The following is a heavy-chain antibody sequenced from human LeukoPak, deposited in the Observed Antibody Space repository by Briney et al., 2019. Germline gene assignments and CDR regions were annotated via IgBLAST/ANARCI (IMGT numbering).Heavy chain of an antibody. CDR1: GYTFTSYG. CDR2: ISACNGNT. D-gene: IGHD2-8*01. J-gene: IGHJ4*02. Sequence: ASVKVSCKASGYTFTSYGISWVRQAPGQGLEWMGWISACNGNTNYAQKLQGRVTMTTDTSTSTAYMELRSLRSDDTAVYYCAREGGYCANGVCRKADYWGQGTLVTVSS. CDR3: AREGGYCANGVCRKADY. V-gene: IGHV1-18*01.